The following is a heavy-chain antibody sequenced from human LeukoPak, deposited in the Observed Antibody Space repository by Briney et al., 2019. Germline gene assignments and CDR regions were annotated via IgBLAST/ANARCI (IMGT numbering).Heavy chain of an antibody. V-gene: IGHV3-23*01. D-gene: IGHD3-9*01. J-gene: IGHJ4*02. CDR2: ISGSGGST. CDR3: AKVGDFDWLPYRYYFDY. Sequence: PGGSLRLSCAASGFTFSSYAMSWVRQAPGKGLEWVSAISGSGGSTYYADSVKGRFTISRDNSKNALYLQMNSLRAEDTAVYYCAKVGDFDWLPYRYYFDYWGQGTLVTVSS. CDR1: GFTFSSYA.